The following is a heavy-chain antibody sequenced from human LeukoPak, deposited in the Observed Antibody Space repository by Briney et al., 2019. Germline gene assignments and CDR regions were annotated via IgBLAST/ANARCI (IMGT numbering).Heavy chain of an antibody. Sequence: PSETLSLTCAVYGGSSSGYYWSWIRQPPGKGLEWIGEINHSGSTNYNPSLTSRVTISVDTSKNQFSLKPSSVPAPDTAVYYCARYPLRYCSSTSCYTGFDYWGQGTLVTVSS. V-gene: IGHV4-34*01. D-gene: IGHD2-2*02. CDR3: ARYPLRYCSSTSCYTGFDY. CDR1: GGSSSGYY. J-gene: IGHJ4*02. CDR2: INHSGST.